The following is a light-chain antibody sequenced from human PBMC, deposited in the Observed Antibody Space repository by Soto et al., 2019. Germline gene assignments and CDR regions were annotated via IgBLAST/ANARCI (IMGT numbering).Light chain of an antibody. CDR2: DAS. J-gene: IGKJ1*01. V-gene: IGKV3-20*01. CDR3: QQYGSSPLT. Sequence: EIVLTQSPGTLSLSPGERATLSCRASQSVSSSQLAWYQQRPGQAPRLLIHDASSRATGVPDRFSGSGSGTDFDLTISRLEPEDFAGYHCQQYGSSPLTFGQGTKVEIK. CDR1: QSVSSSQ.